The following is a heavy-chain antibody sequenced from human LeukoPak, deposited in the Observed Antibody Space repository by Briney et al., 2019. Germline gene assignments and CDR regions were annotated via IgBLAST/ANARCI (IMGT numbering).Heavy chain of an antibody. CDR2: MHHTGIT. D-gene: IGHD3-3*01. J-gene: IGHJ6*03. CDR1: GESLSGRY. V-gene: IGHV4-34*01. Sequence: PSETLSLTCAVRGESLSGRYWTWIRQPPGKGLEWIAEMHHTGITTYNPSLKSRITISPDTSNNQFSLRLTSVTAADTAVYYCARGHYDFWSGYYGSYYYYYMDVWGKGTTVTVSS. CDR3: ARGHYDFWSGYYGSYYYYYMDV.